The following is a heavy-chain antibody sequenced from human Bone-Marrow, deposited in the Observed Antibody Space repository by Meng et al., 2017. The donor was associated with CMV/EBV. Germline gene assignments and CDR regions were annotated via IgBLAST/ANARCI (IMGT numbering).Heavy chain of an antibody. CDR3: ARQRRNWNYAWELMGWFDP. V-gene: IGHV5-51*01. D-gene: IGHD1-7*01. Sequence: GESLKISCAASGYTFTSYWIGWVRQMPGKGLEWMGIIYPGDSDTRYSPSFQGQVTISADKSISTAYLQWSSLKASDTAMYYCARQRRNWNYAWELMGWFDPWGQGTLVTVSS. CDR1: GYTFTSYW. J-gene: IGHJ5*02. CDR2: IYPGDSDT.